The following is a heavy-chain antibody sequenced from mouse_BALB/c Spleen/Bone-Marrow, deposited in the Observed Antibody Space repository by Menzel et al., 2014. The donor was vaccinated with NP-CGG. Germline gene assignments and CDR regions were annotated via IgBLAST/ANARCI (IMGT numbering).Heavy chain of an antibody. CDR2: INPSSGYT. J-gene: IGHJ4*01. Sequence: VQLQQSGAELAKPGASVKMSCKASGYYLTSYWMHWVKQRPGQGLEWIEYINPSSGYTESNQKFKDKATLTADKSSSTAYMQLTSLTSEDSAVYYCARGYYVMDYWGQGTSVTVSS. CDR3: ARGYYVMDY. CDR1: GYYLTSYW. V-gene: IGHV1-7*01.